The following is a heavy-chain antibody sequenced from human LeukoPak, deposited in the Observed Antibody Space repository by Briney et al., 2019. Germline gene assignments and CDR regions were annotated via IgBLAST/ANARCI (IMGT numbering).Heavy chain of an antibody. CDR2: ISSSSSYI. D-gene: IGHD5-12*01. Sequence: PGGSLRLSCAASGFTFSSYSMNWVRQAPGKGLEWVSSISSSSSYIYYADSVKGRFTFSRDNAKNSLYLQMNSLRAEDTAVYYCARDLEMATMGGYDYWGQGTLVTVSS. J-gene: IGHJ4*02. CDR1: GFTFSSYS. CDR3: ARDLEMATMGGYDY. V-gene: IGHV3-21*01.